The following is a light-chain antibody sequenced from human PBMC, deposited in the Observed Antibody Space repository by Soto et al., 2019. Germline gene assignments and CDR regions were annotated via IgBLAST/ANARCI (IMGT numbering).Light chain of an antibody. CDR1: QSVSSSY. Sequence: EIVLTQSPGTLSLSPGERATLSCRASQSVSSSYLAWYQQKPGQAPRLLIYGASSRATGIPDRFSGSGSGTDFPLTISRLEPEDFAVYYCQQYRSSPTWTFGQGTKVEIQ. CDR3: QQYRSSPTWT. J-gene: IGKJ1*01. V-gene: IGKV3-20*01. CDR2: GAS.